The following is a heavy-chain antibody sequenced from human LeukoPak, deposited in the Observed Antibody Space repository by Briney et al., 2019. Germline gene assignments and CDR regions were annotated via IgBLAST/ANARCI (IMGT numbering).Heavy chain of an antibody. J-gene: IGHJ4*02. D-gene: IGHD3-3*01. V-gene: IGHV3-30*02. Sequence: PGGSLRLSCAASGFTFSSYGMHWVRQAPGKGLEWVAFIRYDGSNKYYADSVKGGFTISRDNSKNTLYLQMNSLRAEDTAVYYCAKDLRFLEWFPSSIFDYWGQGTLVTVSS. CDR3: AKDLRFLEWFPSSIFDY. CDR1: GFTFSSYG. CDR2: IRYDGSNK.